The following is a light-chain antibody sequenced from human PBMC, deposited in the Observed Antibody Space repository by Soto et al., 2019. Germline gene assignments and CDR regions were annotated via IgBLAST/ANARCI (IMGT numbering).Light chain of an antibody. CDR1: TSDVGSYNL. Sequence: QSALTQPASVSGSPGQSITISCTTTTSDVGSYNLVSWYQQHPGKTPKLMIYEVTKRPSGVSNRFSGSKSGNTASLTISGLQAEDEADYYCCSYAGSSTVVFGGGTKVTVL. CDR3: CSYAGSSTVV. V-gene: IGLV2-23*02. CDR2: EVT. J-gene: IGLJ2*01.